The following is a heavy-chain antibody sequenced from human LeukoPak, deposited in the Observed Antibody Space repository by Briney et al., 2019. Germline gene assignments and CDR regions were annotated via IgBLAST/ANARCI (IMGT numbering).Heavy chain of an antibody. CDR3: ARARLWYGSWSCRCQHGWLDP. J-gene: IGHJ5*02. D-gene: IGHD3-10*01. Sequence: ASVKVSCKASGYTFTSYYMHWVRQAPGQGLEWMGIINASGGSTSYAQKFQGRVTMTRDTSTSPVYMELSSLRSEDTVVYCRARARLWYGSWSCRCQHGWLDPWVQGRLVTDSS. CDR2: INASGGST. V-gene: IGHV1-46*01. CDR1: GYTFTSYY.